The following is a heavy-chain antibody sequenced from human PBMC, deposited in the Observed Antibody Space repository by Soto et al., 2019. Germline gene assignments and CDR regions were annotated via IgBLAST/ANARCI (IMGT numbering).Heavy chain of an antibody. Sequence: SETLSLTCTVSGGSISSYYWSWIRQPPGKGLEWIGYIYYSGSTNYNPSLKSRVTISVDTSKNQFSLKLSSVTAADTAVYYCARAGAIDKQWLPRRSGRGYMDVWGKGTTVTVSS. CDR2: IYYSGST. CDR3: ARAGAIDKQWLPRRSGRGYMDV. V-gene: IGHV4-59*01. CDR1: GGSISSYY. D-gene: IGHD6-19*01. J-gene: IGHJ6*03.